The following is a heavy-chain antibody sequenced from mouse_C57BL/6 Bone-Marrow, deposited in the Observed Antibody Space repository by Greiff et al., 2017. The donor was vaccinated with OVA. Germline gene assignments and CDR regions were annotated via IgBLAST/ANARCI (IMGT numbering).Heavy chain of an antibody. CDR1: GFTFSNYW. V-gene: IGHV6-3*01. CDR2: IRLKSDNYAT. Sequence: DVQLVESGGGLVQPGGSMKLSCVASGFTFSNYWMNWVRQSPEKGLEWVAQIRLKSDNYATHSAESVKGRFTISRDDSKSSVYLQMNNLRDEDTGIYYCTVDYSNYRGYFDVWGTGTTVTVSS. D-gene: IGHD2-5*01. J-gene: IGHJ1*03. CDR3: TVDYSNYRGYFDV.